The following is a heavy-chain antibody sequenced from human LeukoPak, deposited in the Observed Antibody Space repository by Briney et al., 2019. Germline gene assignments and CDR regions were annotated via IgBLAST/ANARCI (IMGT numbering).Heavy chain of an antibody. J-gene: IGHJ5*02. CDR3: VRAITETYYNWFDP. V-gene: IGHV3-23*01. CDR2: INHHGHT. D-gene: IGHD1-14*01. Sequence: GVSLRRSCAASGFTFNHYAMSWVRQAPGKGLEWVSGINHHGHTFYADSVKGRFTISRDNSKNTVFLQMNSLRAEDTAVYFCVRAITETYYNWFDPWGQGTLVTVSS. CDR1: GFTFNHYA.